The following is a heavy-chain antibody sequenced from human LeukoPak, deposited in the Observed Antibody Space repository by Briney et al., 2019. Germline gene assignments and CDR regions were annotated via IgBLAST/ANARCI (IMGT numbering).Heavy chain of an antibody. D-gene: IGHD6-19*01. CDR3: ARAAAVTGQFEF. CDR2: IYHAGST. CDR1: GASISSSNW. J-gene: IGHJ4*02. Sequence: PSETLSLTCTVSGASISSSNWWTWVRQPPGEALEWIGEIYHAGSTKYNPSLKSRLTISVDKSNNSFSLSLTSVTAADTAFYYCARAAAVTGQFEFWGQGTLVTVS. V-gene: IGHV4-4*02.